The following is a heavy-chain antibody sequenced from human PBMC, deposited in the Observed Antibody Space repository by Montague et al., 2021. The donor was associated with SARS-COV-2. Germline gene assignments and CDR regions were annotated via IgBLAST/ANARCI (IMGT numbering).Heavy chain of an antibody. J-gene: IGHJ4*02. CDR2: LLEEKT. CDR1: GVVELRRRS. V-gene: IGHV4-61*10. Sequence: SETLSLTCTVSGVVELRRRSEEHTSELQSLAYFVCCLLLEEKTRYNPSLQSRVTISTDMSKNQFSLKVTSVSASDTAVYYCARTHAEGHQDDWGQGTLVTVSS. CDR3: ARTHAEGHQDD.